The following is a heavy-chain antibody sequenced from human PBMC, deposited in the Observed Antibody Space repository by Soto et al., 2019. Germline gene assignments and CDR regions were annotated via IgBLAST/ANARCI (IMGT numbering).Heavy chain of an antibody. CDR1: GFTFSSYS. D-gene: IGHD3-22*01. V-gene: IGHV3-23*01. J-gene: IGHJ4*02. Sequence: LRLSCAASGFTFSSYSMSWVRQAPGKGLEWVSAISGSGGSTYYADSVKGRFTISRDNSKNTLYLQMNSLRAEDTAVYYCAKVGRAITMIVVVPEYYFDYWGQGTLVTVSS. CDR3: AKVGRAITMIVVVPEYYFDY. CDR2: ISGSGGST.